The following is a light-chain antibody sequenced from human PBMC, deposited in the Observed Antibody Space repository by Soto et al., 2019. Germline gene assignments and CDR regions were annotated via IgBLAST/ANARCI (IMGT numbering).Light chain of an antibody. CDR2: TTS. CDR1: ESVGSN. Sequence: LVMTQSPATLSVSPWERATFSFRASESVGSNLAWYQQKPGQAPSLLIYTTSTRASGVPARFSGSGSGTEFILTISSVESEDFAIYYCQQHNDWPTFGQGTRLEIK. CDR3: QQHNDWPT. J-gene: IGKJ5*01. V-gene: IGKV3-15*01.